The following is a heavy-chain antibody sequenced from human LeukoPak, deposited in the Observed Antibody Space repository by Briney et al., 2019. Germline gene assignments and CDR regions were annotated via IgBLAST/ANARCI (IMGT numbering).Heavy chain of an antibody. V-gene: IGHV4-39*07. Sequence: SETLSLTCTVSGGSISSSSYYWGWIRQPPGKGLEWIGSIYYSGSTYYNPSLKSRVTMSVDTSKNQFSLKLSSVTAADTAVYYCARAFGSYQYYFDYWGQGTLVTVSS. CDR3: ARAFGSYQYYFDY. D-gene: IGHD1-26*01. J-gene: IGHJ4*02. CDR2: IYYSGST. CDR1: GGSISSSSYY.